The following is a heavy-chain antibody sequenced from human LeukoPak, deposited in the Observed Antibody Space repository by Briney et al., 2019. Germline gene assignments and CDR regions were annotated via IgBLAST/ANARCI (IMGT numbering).Heavy chain of an antibody. J-gene: IGHJ4*02. Sequence: PGGSLRLSCAASGFTFSSYGMHWVRQAPGKGLEWVAVIWYDGSNTYYADSVKGRFTISRDNSKNTLYLQMNSLRAEDTAVYYCARDGHYYGSGSPFYFDYWGQGTLVTVSS. CDR2: IWYDGSNT. V-gene: IGHV3-33*01. D-gene: IGHD3-10*01. CDR1: GFTFSSYG. CDR3: ARDGHYYGSGSPFYFDY.